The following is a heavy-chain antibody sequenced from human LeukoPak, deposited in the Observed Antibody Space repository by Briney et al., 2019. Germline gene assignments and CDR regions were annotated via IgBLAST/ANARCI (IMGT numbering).Heavy chain of an antibody. CDR2: ISGSGGST. CDR1: GWTLNSYP. CDR3: ARGGSNGNYNHFDY. J-gene: IGHJ4*02. Sequence: PGGSLRLFCASSGWTLNSYPLSWDRQAPGKGLEWVSTISGSGGSTYYADSVKGRFTISRDNSKNTLYLQMNSLGAEDTAVYYCARGGSNGNYNHFDYWGQGTLVSVSS. D-gene: IGHD3-22*01. V-gene: IGHV3-23*01.